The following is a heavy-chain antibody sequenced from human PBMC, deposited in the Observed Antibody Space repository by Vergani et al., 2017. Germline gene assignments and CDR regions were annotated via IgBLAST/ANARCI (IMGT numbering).Heavy chain of an antibody. D-gene: IGHD2/OR15-2a*01. CDR2: INHSGST. Sequence: QVQLQQWGAGLLKPSETLSLTCAVYGGSFSGYYWSWIRQPPGKGLEWIGEINHSGSTNYNPSLKSRVTISVDTSKNQFSLKLSSVTAADTAIYYCARDRDLYCRSTTSCHNWFDPWGQGSLVTVSS. CDR1: GGSFSGYY. V-gene: IGHV4-34*01. J-gene: IGHJ5*02. CDR3: ARDRDLYCRSTTSCHNWFDP.